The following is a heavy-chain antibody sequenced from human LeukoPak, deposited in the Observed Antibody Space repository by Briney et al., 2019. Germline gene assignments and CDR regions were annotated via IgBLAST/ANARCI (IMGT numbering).Heavy chain of an antibody. CDR1: GYTFTSYD. Sequence: ASVKVSCKASGYTFTSYDINWVRQATGQGLEWMGWMNPNSGNTGYAQKFQGRVTITRNTSISTAYMELSSLRSEDTAVYYCASELAGYCSSTSCSLFDPWGQGTLVTVSS. J-gene: IGHJ5*02. CDR2: MNPNSGNT. D-gene: IGHD2-2*01. CDR3: ASELAGYCSSTSCSLFDP. V-gene: IGHV1-8*03.